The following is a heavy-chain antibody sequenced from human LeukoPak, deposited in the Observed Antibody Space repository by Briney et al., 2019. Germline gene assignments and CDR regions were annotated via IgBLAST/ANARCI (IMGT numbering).Heavy chain of an antibody. V-gene: IGHV4-59*01. J-gene: IGHJ4*02. CDR3: ARVPSSYCGGDCYLV. CDR1: GGSISSYY. CDR2: IYYSGST. D-gene: IGHD2-21*02. Sequence: SETLSLTCTVSGGSISSYYWSWIRQPPGKGLEWIGYIYYSGSTNYNPSLKSRVTISVDTSKNQFSLKLSSVTAADTAVYYCARVPSSYCGGDCYLVWGQGTLVTVSS.